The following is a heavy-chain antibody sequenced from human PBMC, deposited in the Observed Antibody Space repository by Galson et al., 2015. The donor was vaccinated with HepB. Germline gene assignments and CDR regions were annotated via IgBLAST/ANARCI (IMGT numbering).Heavy chain of an antibody. CDR1: GFSFSSYA. V-gene: IGHV3-64D*06. CDR2: ISSSGGTT. Sequence: SLRLSCAASGFSFSSYAMHWVRQAPGKGLEYVSVISSSGGTTYYADSVKGRFTISRDNSKNTVYLQMSSLRAEDTAVYYCVNCGSGWLPFDYWGQGTLVTVSS. CDR3: VNCGSGWLPFDY. J-gene: IGHJ4*02. D-gene: IGHD6-19*01.